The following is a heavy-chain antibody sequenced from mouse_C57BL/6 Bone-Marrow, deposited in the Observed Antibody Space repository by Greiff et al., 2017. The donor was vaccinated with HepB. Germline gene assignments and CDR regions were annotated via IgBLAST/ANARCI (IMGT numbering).Heavy chain of an antibody. J-gene: IGHJ3*01. CDR1: GYAFSSSW. V-gene: IGHV1-82*01. CDR2: IYPGDGDT. CDR3: ARFSSGYVPY. D-gene: IGHD3-2*02. Sequence: VKLMESGPELVKPGASVKISCKASGYAFSSSWMNWVKQRPGKGLEWIGRIYPGDGDTNYNGKFKGKATLTADKSSSTAYMQLSSLTSEDSAVYFCARFSSGYVPYWGQGTLVTVSA.